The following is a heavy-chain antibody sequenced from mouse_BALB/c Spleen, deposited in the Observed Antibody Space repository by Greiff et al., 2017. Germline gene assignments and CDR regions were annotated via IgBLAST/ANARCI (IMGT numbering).Heavy chain of an antibody. CDR3: GSYGHYYAMDY. CDR1: GFTFSSFG. V-gene: IGHV5-17*02. J-gene: IGHJ4*01. D-gene: IGHD1-1*02. Sequence: DVQLVESGGGLVQPGGSRKLSCAASGFTFSSFGMHWVRQAPGKGLEWVAYISSGSSSTYYADTVKGRFTISRDNPKNTLFLQMTSLRSEDTAMYYCGSYGHYYAMDYWGQGTSVTVSS. CDR2: ISSGSSST.